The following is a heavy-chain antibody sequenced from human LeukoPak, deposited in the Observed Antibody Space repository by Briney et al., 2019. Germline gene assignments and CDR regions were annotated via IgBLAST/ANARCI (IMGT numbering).Heavy chain of an antibody. CDR2: IYYSGST. CDR3: ARQGNRGYTGSDWFDP. J-gene: IGHJ5*02. Sequence: KPSETLSLTCTVSGGSISSYYWSWIRLPPGKGLEWIGYIYYSGSTNYNPSLKSRVTISVDTSKNQFSLKLSSVTAADTAVYYCARQGNRGYTGSDWFDPWGQGIPVTVSS. CDR1: GGSISSYY. V-gene: IGHV4-59*08. D-gene: IGHD5-12*01.